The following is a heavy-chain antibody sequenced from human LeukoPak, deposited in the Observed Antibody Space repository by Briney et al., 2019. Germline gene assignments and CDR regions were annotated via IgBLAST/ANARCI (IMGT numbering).Heavy chain of an antibody. V-gene: IGHV3-30-3*01. CDR1: GFTFRSSA. J-gene: IGHJ4*02. D-gene: IGHD5-18*01. Sequence: GRSLRLSCVTSGFTFRSSAMHWVRQAPGKGLEWVAVISYDGSTTYYADFVKGRFTISRDNAKNSLYMQMNSLRAEDTAVYYCARERYTYGEPHFDYWGQGTLVTVSS. CDR3: ARERYTYGEPHFDY. CDR2: ISYDGSTT.